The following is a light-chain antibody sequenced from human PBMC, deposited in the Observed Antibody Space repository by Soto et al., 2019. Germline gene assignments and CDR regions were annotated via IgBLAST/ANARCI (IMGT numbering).Light chain of an antibody. CDR3: QHYNSYSEA. CDR2: KAS. J-gene: IGKJ1*01. CDR1: QSISSW. Sequence: DIQMTQSPSTLSASVGDRVTITCRASQSISSWLAWYQQKPGKAPKLLIYKASTLKSGVPSRCSGSGSGTECTLTSSSLQPDDVATYYCQHYNSYSEAFGQGTKVDIK. V-gene: IGKV1-5*03.